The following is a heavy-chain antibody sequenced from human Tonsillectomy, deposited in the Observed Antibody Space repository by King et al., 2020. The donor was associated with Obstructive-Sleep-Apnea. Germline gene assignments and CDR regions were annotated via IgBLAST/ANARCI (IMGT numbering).Heavy chain of an antibody. V-gene: IGHV4-59*08. CDR2: IFYSGST. CDR1: GVSLSSYY. J-gene: IGHJ4*02. CDR3: AKHGDEAVAGTFDY. Sequence: VQLQESGPGLVKPSETLSLTCTGSGVSLSSYYWSWIRQPPRKGLEWIGYIFYSGSTDYNPSLKSRVTISVDTSKNQFSLKLRSVTAADTAVYFCAKHGDEAVAGTFDYWGQGTLVTVSS. D-gene: IGHD6-19*01.